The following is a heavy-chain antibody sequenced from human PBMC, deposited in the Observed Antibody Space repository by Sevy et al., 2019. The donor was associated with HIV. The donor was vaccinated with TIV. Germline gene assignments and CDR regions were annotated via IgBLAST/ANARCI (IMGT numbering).Heavy chain of an antibody. CDR2: IIPIFATV. J-gene: IGHJ6*02. V-gene: IGHV1-69*13. CDR3: VRGDKALDRPKFPSNDHYDLYV. CDR1: GGTFRQFP. Sequence: ASVKVSCKASGGTFRQFPISWVRQAPGQGLEWMGGIIPIFATVNYAQKFQGRVTITADESTSTGYMELSSLRSEDTAVYYCVRGDKALDRPKFPSNDHYDLYVRGPGTTVTVSS. D-gene: IGHD5-18*01.